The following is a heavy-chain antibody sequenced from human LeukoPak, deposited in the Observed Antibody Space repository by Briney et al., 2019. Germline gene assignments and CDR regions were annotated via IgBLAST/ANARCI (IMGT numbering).Heavy chain of an antibody. CDR2: ISGSGGST. CDR3: AKDRDTMIWFGELRHGPLGY. D-gene: IGHD3-10*01. J-gene: IGHJ4*02. V-gene: IGHV3-23*01. Sequence: GGSLRLSCAASGFTFSNAWMSWVRQAPGKGLEWVSAISGSGGSTYYADSVKGRFTISRDNSKNTLYLQMNSLRAEDTAVYYCAKDRDTMIWFGELRHGPLGYWGQGTLVTVSS. CDR1: GFTFSNAW.